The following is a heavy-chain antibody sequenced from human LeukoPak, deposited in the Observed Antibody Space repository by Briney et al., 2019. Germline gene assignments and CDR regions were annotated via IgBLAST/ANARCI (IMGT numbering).Heavy chain of an antibody. CDR2: ISAYNGNT. CDR1: GGTFDNSA. CDR3: AREKRAMVRGVTGRFDP. D-gene: IGHD3-10*01. Sequence: ASVKVSCKASGGTFDNSAISWVRQAPGQGLEWMGWISAYNGNTNYAQKLQGRVTMTTDTSTSTAYMELRSLRSDDTAVYYCAREKRAMVRGVTGRFDPWGQGTLATVSS. V-gene: IGHV1-18*01. J-gene: IGHJ5*02.